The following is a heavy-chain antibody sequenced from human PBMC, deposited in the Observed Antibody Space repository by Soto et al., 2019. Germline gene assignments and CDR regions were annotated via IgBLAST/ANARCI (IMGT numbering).Heavy chain of an antibody. CDR2: INPSGGST. J-gene: IGHJ5*02. CDR1: GYTFTRYY. Sequence: ASVKVSCKASGYTFTRYYMHWVRQAPGQGLEWMGLINPSGGSTTYAQKFQGRVTMTRDTSTSTVYMELSSLRSEDTAVYYCARGYKLVFSAYNWFDPWGEGTIVTIYS. D-gene: IGHD6-13*01. CDR3: ARGYKLVFSAYNWFDP. V-gene: IGHV1-46*01.